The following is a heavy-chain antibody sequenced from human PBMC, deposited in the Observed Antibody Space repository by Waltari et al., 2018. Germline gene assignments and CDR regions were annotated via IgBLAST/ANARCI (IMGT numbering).Heavy chain of an antibody. CDR1: GFTLSSYA. D-gene: IGHD3-22*01. CDR2: RDSSGRR. Sequence: DVQVLESGGDLVQSGGSLRLSCAASGFTLSSYAMNWVRQVPEKGVEWVSVRDSSGRRNYADSVKGRFTITRDDSKNTLFLEMNSLRPEDTAVYYCAKLGGLYSSGWPDSTNYMDVWGKGTTVSVSS. CDR3: AKLGGLYSSGWPDSTNYMDV. V-gene: IGHV3-23*03. J-gene: IGHJ6*03.